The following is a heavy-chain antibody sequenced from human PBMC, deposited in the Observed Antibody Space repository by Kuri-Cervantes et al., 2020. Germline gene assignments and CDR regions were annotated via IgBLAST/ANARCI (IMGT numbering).Heavy chain of an antibody. CDR1: GITLSNYA. Sequence: GESLKISCTASGITLSNYAISWVRQAPGKGLEWVAGVSGSGDISYYAESVKGRFTISRDNSKNTLYLQMNSLRAEDTAVYYCAKSLFSGSYYHHYYYSMDVWGKGTTVTVSS. V-gene: IGHV3-23*01. CDR3: AKSLFSGSYYHHYYYSMDV. D-gene: IGHD3-10*01. J-gene: IGHJ6*04. CDR2: VSGSGDIS.